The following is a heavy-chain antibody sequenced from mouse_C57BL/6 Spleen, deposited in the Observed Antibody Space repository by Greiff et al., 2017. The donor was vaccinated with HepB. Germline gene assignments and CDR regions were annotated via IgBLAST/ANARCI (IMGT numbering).Heavy chain of an antibody. J-gene: IGHJ4*01. D-gene: IGHD2-5*01. Sequence: VQLQQSGAELVKPGASVKLSCKASGYTFTSYWMHWVKQRPGQGLEWIGMIHPNSGSTNYNEKFKSKATLTVDKSSSTAYMQLSSLTSEDSAVYYGASAYSNYGAYAMDYWGQGTSVTVSS. CDR2: IHPNSGST. CDR3: ASAYSNYGAYAMDY. V-gene: IGHV1-64*01. CDR1: GYTFTSYW.